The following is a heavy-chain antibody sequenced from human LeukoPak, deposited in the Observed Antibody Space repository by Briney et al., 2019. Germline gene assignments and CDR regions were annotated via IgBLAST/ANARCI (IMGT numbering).Heavy chain of an antibody. J-gene: IGHJ4*02. CDR1: GYTFTSYG. CDR2: ISGYNGNT. Sequence: ASVKVSCKASGYTFTSYGISWVRQAPGQGLEWMGWISGYNGNTNYAQNLQGRVTMTIDTSTSTLYMELRSLRSDDTAVYYCARGRTHRRLWLGESTGGPFDYWGQGTLVTVSS. CDR3: ARGRTHRRLWLGESTGGPFDY. V-gene: IGHV1-18*01. D-gene: IGHD3-10*01.